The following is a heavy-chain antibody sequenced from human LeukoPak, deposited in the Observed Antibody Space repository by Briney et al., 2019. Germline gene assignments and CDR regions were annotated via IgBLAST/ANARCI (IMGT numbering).Heavy chain of an antibody. Sequence: PSETLSLTCTVSGGSISSYYWSWIRQPPGKGLEWIGYTYYSGSTNYNPSLKSRVTISVDTSKNQFSLKLSSVTAADTAVYYCARDVVVVPAAIPSWYFDLWGRGTLVTVSS. J-gene: IGHJ2*01. V-gene: IGHV4-59*01. CDR1: GGSISSYY. CDR2: TYYSGST. CDR3: ARDVVVVPAAIPSWYFDL. D-gene: IGHD2-2*01.